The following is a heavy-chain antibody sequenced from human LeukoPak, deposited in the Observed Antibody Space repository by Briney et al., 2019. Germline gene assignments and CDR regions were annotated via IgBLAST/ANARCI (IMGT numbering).Heavy chain of an antibody. J-gene: IGHJ4*02. V-gene: IGHV1-69*06. Sequence: SVKVSCRASGGTFSSYAISWVRQAPGRGLEWMGGIIPIFGTANYAQKFQGRVTITADKSTSTAYMELSSLRSEDTAVYYCARDGSGSYSHFDYWGQGTLVTVSS. D-gene: IGHD3-10*01. CDR2: IIPIFGTA. CDR1: GGTFSSYA. CDR3: ARDGSGSYSHFDY.